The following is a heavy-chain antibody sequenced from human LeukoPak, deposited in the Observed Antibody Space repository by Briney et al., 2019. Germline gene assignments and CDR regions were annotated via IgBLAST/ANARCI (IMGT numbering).Heavy chain of an antibody. Sequence: ASVKVSCKASGYTFTVYYMHWVRQAPGQGLEWMGWINPNSGGTNYAQKFQGRVTMTRDTSISTAYMELSRLRSDDTAVYYCARVSFAAAGSNWFDPWGQGTLVTVSS. J-gene: IGHJ5*02. CDR2: INPNSGGT. CDR1: GYTFTVYY. V-gene: IGHV1-2*02. CDR3: ARVSFAAAGSNWFDP. D-gene: IGHD6-13*01.